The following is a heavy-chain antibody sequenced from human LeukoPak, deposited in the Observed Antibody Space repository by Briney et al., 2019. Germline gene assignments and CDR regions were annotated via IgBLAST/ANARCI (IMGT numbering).Heavy chain of an antibody. CDR1: GYTFTGYY. CDR2: INPNSGGT. V-gene: IGHV1-2*02. J-gene: IGHJ4*02. CDR3: ARSSGYDKAAGYFDY. D-gene: IGHD5-12*01. Sequence: ASVKVSCKASGYTFTGYYMHWVRQAPGQGLEWMGWINPNSGGTNYAQKLQGRVTMTTDTSTSTAYMELRSLRSDDTALYFCARSSGYDKAAGYFDYWGQGTLVTVSS.